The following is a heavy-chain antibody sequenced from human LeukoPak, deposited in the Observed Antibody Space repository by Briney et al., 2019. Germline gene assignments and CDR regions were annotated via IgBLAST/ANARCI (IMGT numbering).Heavy chain of an antibody. V-gene: IGHV4-61*02. Sequence: SETLSLTCTVSGGSISSGSYYWSWIRQPAGKGLEWIGRIYTSGSTNYNPSLKSRVTISVDTSKNQFSLKLSSVTAADTAVYYCARVWEGYCSGGSCYGDAFDIWGQGTMVTVSS. D-gene: IGHD2-15*01. J-gene: IGHJ3*02. CDR1: GGSISSGSYY. CDR2: IYTSGST. CDR3: ARVWEGYCSGGSCYGDAFDI.